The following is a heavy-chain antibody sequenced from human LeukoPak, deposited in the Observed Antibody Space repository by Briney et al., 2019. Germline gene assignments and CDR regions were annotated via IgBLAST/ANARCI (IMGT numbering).Heavy chain of an antibody. V-gene: IGHV4-38-2*02. CDR3: ARGRFGELFVLDH. J-gene: IGHJ4*02. D-gene: IGHD3-10*01. CDR1: GYSISSGYY. CDR2: IYHSGST. Sequence: SETLSLTCTVSGYSISSGYYWGWIRQPPGKGLEWIGSIYHSGSTYYKPSLKSRVTISVDTSKNQFSLKLSSVTAADTAVYYCARGRFGELFVLDHWGQGTLVTVSS.